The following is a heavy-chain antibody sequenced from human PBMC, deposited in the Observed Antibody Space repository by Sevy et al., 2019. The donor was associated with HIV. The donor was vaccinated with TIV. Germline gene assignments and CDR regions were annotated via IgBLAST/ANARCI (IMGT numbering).Heavy chain of an antibody. D-gene: IGHD2-15*01. J-gene: IGHJ4*02. Sequence: ASVKVSCKAAGFTFTSSAVQWVRQARGQRLEWIGWIVVGSGNTNYAQKFQERVTITRDVSTSTAYMELSSLISEHTAVYYCAASEDCSGGRCCSWECVYWGQGTLVTVSS. CDR2: IVVGSGNT. CDR3: AASEDCSGGRCCSWECVY. V-gene: IGHV1-58*01. CDR1: GFTFTSSA.